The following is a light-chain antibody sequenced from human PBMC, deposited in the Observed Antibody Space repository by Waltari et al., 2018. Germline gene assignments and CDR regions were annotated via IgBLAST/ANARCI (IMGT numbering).Light chain of an antibody. CDR1: GSTIGPNP. CDR2: GNN. V-gene: IGLV1-44*01. J-gene: IGLJ2*01. Sequence: QSVLTQPPSASATAGQRVTLSCSGRGSTIGPNPRNWYQKAPGTAPNPLIYGNNQRPPGVPDRISGSKSGTSGSLAISGRRSEDEADYYCSSWDGSLSGLVFGGGTRLTVL. CDR3: SSWDGSLSGLV.